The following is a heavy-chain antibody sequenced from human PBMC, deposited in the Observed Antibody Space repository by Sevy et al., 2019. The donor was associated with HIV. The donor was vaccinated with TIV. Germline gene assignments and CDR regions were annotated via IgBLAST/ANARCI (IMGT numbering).Heavy chain of an antibody. CDR2: ITGSGGNT. D-gene: IGHD2-21*02. V-gene: IGHV3-23*01. CDR1: GFTFSSYA. CDR3: AKSPGDNYYYYMDV. Sequence: GGSLRLSCAATGFTFSSYAMSWVRQAPGKGLGWVSTITGSGGNTFYADSVKGRFTVSRDNSKNTLYLQMNSLRAEDTAVYYCAKSPGDNYYYYMDVWGKGTTVTVSS. J-gene: IGHJ6*03.